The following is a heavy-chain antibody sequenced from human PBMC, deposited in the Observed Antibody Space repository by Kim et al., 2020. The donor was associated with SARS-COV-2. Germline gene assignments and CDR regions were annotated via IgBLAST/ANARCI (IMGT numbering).Heavy chain of an antibody. V-gene: IGHV3-30*01. D-gene: IGHD3-22*01. J-gene: IGHJ4*02. Sequence: MKGRFTISRDNSKNTLYLQMISLRAEDTAVYYCARDVSDYYDSSCYYDYWGQGTLVTVSS. CDR3: ARDVSDYYDSSCYYDY.